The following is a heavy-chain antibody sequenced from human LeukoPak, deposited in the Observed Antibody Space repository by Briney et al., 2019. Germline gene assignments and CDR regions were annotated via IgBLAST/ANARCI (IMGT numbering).Heavy chain of an antibody. V-gene: IGHV3-23*01. D-gene: IGHD3-10*01. J-gene: IGHJ4*02. Sequence: GSLRLSCAASGFTFSAYAMSWVRQAPGKGLEWVSAITGSGDDTYYADSVKGRFTISRDSSRNTLYLQMNSLRAEDTAVYYCAKYTPANYYGSGSIFDYWGQGALVTVSS. CDR3: AKYTPANYYGSGSIFDY. CDR2: ITGSGDDT. CDR1: GFTFSAYA.